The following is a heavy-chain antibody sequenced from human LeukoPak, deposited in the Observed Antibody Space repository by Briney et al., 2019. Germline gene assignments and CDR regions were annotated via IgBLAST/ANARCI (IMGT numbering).Heavy chain of an antibody. J-gene: IGHJ4*02. D-gene: IGHD6-13*01. CDR3: ARGGSSWYEGGLDY. V-gene: IGHV3-33*01. CDR2: IWYDGSNK. CDR1: AFTFSSYG. Sequence: GRSLRLSCAASAFTFSSYGMHWVRQAPGKGLEWVAVIWYDGSNKYYADSVKGRFTISRDNSKNTLYLQMNSLRAEDTAVYYCARGGSSWYEGGLDYWGQGTLVTVSS.